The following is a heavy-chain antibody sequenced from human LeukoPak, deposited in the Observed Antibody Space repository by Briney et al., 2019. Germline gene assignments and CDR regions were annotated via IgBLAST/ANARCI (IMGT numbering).Heavy chain of an antibody. CDR1: GFTFSSYA. CDR2: ISGSGGST. J-gene: IGHJ4*02. Sequence: TGGSLRLSCAASGFTFSSYAMSWVRQAPGKGLEWVSAISGSGGSTYYADSVKGRFTISRDNSKNTLYLQMNSLRAEDTAVYYCAKSSLYGDYVDYWGQGTLVTVSS. V-gene: IGHV3-23*01. CDR3: AKSSLYGDYVDY. D-gene: IGHD4-17*01.